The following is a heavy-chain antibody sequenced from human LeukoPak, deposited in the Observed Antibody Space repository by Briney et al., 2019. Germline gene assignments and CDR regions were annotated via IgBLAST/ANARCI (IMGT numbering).Heavy chain of an antibody. V-gene: IGHV1-2*02. Sequence: GASVTVSRKASGYTSTGKYMHWVRQAPGQGLEWMGWINPNSGGTNYAQKFQGRVTMTRDTSISTDYTELSMLRCDQAAASYCARALTNWFDPWGQGTLVTVSS. CDR2: INPNSGGT. CDR1: GYTSTGKY. CDR3: ARALTNWFDP. D-gene: IGHD3-16*01. J-gene: IGHJ5*02.